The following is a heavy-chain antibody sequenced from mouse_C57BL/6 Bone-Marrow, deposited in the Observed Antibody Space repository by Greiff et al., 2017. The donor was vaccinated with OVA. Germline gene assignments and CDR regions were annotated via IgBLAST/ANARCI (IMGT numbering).Heavy chain of an antibody. Sequence: QVQLQQSGAELVKPGASVKISCKASGYAFSSYWMNWVKQRPGKGLEWIGQIYPGDGDTNYNGKFKGKATLTADKSSSTAYMQLSSLTSEDSAVYFCARSGVNWDWYFDVWGTGTTVTVSS. CDR3: ARSGVNWDWYFDV. CDR2: IYPGDGDT. V-gene: IGHV1-80*01. D-gene: IGHD4-1*01. CDR1: GYAFSSYW. J-gene: IGHJ1*03.